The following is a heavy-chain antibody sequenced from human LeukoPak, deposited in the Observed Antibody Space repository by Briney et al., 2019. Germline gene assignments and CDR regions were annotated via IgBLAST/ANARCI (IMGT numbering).Heavy chain of an antibody. CDR1: GYIFSNYW. CDR2: IYRGGSDT. J-gene: IGHJ4*02. Sequence: GESLKISCEGSGYIFSNYWIGWVRQMPGKVLEWMGIIYRGGSDTRYSPSLQGQVTISADKSIHTAYLQWSSLKESDTHMYYCARRHCSGGSCYHGFDYWGQGTLVTVSS. V-gene: IGHV5-51*01. D-gene: IGHD2-15*01. CDR3: ARRHCSGGSCYHGFDY.